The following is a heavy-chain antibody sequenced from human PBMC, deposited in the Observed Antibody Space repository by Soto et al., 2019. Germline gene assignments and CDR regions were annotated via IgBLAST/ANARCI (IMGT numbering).Heavy chain of an antibody. V-gene: IGHV4-34*01. CDR3: ARTRRAYHSRTYSYSYSCMDV. Sequence: PSETLSLTCVVYGGTFSGYYWSWIRQPPGKGLEWIGEINQSGSSNYYPSLQSRVTLSLDTSKNQLSLKLSSVTAADTAVYYCARTRRAYHSRTYSYSYSCMDVWGQGTTVTVSS. J-gene: IGHJ6*02. D-gene: IGHD3-22*01. CDR2: INQSGSS. CDR1: GGTFSGYY.